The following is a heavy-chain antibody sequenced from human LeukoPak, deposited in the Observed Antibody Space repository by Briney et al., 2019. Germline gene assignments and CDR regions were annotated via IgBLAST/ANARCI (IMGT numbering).Heavy chain of an antibody. J-gene: IGHJ4*02. CDR1: GGSISSYY. CDR2: IYYSGST. CDR3: ARDRTPTY. V-gene: IGHV4-59*01. Sequence: SEALSLTCTVSGGSISSYYWSWIRQPPGKGLEWIGYIYYSGSTNYNPSLKSRVTISVDTSKNQFSLKLSSVTAADTAVYYCARDRTPTYWGQGTLVTVSS.